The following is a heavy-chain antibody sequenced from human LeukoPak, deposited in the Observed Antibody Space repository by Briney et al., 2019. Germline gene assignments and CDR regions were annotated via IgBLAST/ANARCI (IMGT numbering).Heavy chain of an antibody. J-gene: IGHJ3*02. CDR1: GGSISSGGYY. CDR3: AREEAGYSDYGVAFDI. Sequence: SQTLSLTCTVSGGSISSGGYYWSWIRQHPGKGLEWIGYIYYSGSTYYNPSLKSRVTISVDTSKNQFSLKLSSVTAADTAVYYCAREEAGYSDYGVAFDIWGQGTMVTVSS. CDR2: IYYSGST. V-gene: IGHV4-31*03. D-gene: IGHD5-12*01.